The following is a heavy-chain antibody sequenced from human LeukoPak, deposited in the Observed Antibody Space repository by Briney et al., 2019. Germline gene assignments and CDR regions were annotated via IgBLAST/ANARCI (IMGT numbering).Heavy chain of an antibody. J-gene: IGHJ4*02. CDR1: GGTFSSYA. V-gene: IGHV1-69*05. CDR3: ARGPLHDFWSGYLDY. D-gene: IGHD3-3*01. Sequence: ASVKVSCKASGGTFSSYAISWVRQAPGPGLEWMGRILPNFGTANYTQKFQGRVTITTDESTSTAYMELSSLRSEDTAVYYCARGPLHDFWSGYLDYWGQGTLVTVSS. CDR2: ILPNFGTA.